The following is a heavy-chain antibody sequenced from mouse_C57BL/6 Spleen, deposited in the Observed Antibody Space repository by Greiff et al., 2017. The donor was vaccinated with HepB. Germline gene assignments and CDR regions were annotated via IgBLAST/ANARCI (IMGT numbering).Heavy chain of an antibody. CDR1: GYTFTDYN. D-gene: IGHD4-1*01. CDR2: INPNNGGT. J-gene: IGHJ2*01. V-gene: IGHV1-18*01. CDR3: ARRGKLGRYYFDY. Sequence: VQLQHSGPELVKPGASVKIPCKASGYTFTDYNMDWVKQSHGKSLEWIGDINPNNGGTIYNQKFKGKATLTVDKSSSTAYMELRSLTSEDTAVYYCARRGKLGRYYFDYWGQGTTLTVSS.